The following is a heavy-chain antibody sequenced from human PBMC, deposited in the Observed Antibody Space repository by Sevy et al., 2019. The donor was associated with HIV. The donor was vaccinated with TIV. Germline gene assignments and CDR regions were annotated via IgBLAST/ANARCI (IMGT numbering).Heavy chain of an antibody. CDR3: ARDRAAYDSSGFDY. CDR1: GFTFSSYA. J-gene: IGHJ4*02. V-gene: IGHV3-30-3*01. D-gene: IGHD3-22*01. CDR2: ISYDGSNK. Sequence: GGSLRLSCAASGFTFSSYAMHWVCQAPGKGLEWVAVISYDGSNKYYADSVKGRFTISRDNSKNTLYLQMNSLSAEDTAVYYCARDRAAYDSSGFDYWGQGTLVTVSS.